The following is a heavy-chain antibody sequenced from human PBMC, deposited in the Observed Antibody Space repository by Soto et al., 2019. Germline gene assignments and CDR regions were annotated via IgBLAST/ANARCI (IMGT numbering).Heavy chain of an antibody. J-gene: IGHJ4*02. Sequence: QVQLVESGGGLVQTSGSLRIACVASGFTFSAYYMSWVRQAPGKGLEWVSYISSSGNTIYYADAVKGRFTISRDNAKNSVYLQMNSLRAEDTALYFCAKMSSENYYDPVFSWGQGTLVTVSS. CDR3: AKMSSENYYDPVFS. V-gene: IGHV3-11*01. D-gene: IGHD3-22*01. CDR2: ISSSGNTI. CDR1: GFTFSAYY.